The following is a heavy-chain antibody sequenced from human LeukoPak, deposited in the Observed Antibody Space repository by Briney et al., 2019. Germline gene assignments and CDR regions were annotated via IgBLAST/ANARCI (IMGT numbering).Heavy chain of an antibody. Sequence: PGGSLRLSCVASGFTFSSRDWMTWVRQAPGKGLEWVANIKQDGSEKYYVDSVKGRFTISRDNAKNSLYLQMNSLRAEDTAVYYCARDTGYSGFDYWGQGTLVTVSS. V-gene: IGHV3-7*01. CDR3: ARDTGYSGFDY. CDR2: IKQDGSEK. CDR1: GFTFSSRDW. J-gene: IGHJ4*02. D-gene: IGHD5-18*01.